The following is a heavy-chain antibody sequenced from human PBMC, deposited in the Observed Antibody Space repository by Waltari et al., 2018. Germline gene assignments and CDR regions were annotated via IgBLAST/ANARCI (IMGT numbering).Heavy chain of an antibody. CDR1: GYTFTDYY. Sequence: EVQLVQSGAEVKKPGATVKISCKVSGYTFTDYYMHWVQQAPGKGLEWMGLVDPEDGETIYAEKFQGRVTITADTSTDTAYMELSSLRSEDTAVYYCASQGDIVVVPAAYYYYGMDVWGQGTTVTVSS. CDR2: VDPEDGET. J-gene: IGHJ6*02. D-gene: IGHD2-2*01. V-gene: IGHV1-69-2*01. CDR3: ASQGDIVVVPAAYYYYGMDV.